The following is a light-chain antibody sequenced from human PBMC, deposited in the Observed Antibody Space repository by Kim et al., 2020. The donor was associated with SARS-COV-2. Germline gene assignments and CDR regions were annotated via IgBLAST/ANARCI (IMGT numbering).Light chain of an antibody. Sequence: SSELTQDPAVSVALGQTVRITCQGDSLRSYYASWYQQKPGQAPVLVIYGKNNRPSGIPDRFSGSSSGNTASLTITGAQAEEDADYYCNSRDSSGNHHVVFGGGTQLTVL. CDR3: NSRDSSGNHHVV. CDR1: SLRSYY. V-gene: IGLV3-19*01. J-gene: IGLJ2*01. CDR2: GKN.